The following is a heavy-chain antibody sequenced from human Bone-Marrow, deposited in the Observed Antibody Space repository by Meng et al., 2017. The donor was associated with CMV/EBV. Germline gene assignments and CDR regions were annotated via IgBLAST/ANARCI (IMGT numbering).Heavy chain of an antibody. V-gene: IGHV4-39*07. CDR2: ISYTGST. D-gene: IGHD6-25*01. Sequence: RPLQESGPVLVKPSESLALTCTVSGGSIIRNGGYYLGWIRQPPGKGLEWIGSISYTGSTYYNPSLESRVIMSVDTSKNQFSLKLTSVSAADTAMYYCTRDVEEQRLLNWFDPWGQGILVTVSS. CDR1: GGSIIRNGGYY. CDR3: TRDVEEQRLLNWFDP. J-gene: IGHJ5*02.